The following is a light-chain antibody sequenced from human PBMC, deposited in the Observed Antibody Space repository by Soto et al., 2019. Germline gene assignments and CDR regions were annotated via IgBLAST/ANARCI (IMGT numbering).Light chain of an antibody. V-gene: IGLV4-69*01. J-gene: IGLJ3*02. CDR3: QTWGTGANWV. Sequence: QLVLTQSPSASASLGASVKLTCTLSSGHSSYAIAWHQQQPEKGPRYLMKLNSDVSHSKGDGIPDRFSGSSSGAERYLTISSLQSEDEADYYCQTWGTGANWVFGGGTKLTVL. CDR2: LNSDVSH. CDR1: SGHSSYA.